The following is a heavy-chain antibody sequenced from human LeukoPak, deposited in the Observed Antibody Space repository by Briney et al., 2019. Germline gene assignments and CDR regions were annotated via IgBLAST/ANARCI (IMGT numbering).Heavy chain of an antibody. Sequence: PSETLSLTCTVSGGSISSSSYYWGWIRQPPGKGLEWIGSIYYSGSTYYNPSLKSRVTISVDKSKNQFSLKLSSVTAADTAVYYCARVGGWELGTFDYWGQGTLVTVSS. J-gene: IGHJ4*02. CDR1: GGSISSSSYY. D-gene: IGHD1-26*01. V-gene: IGHV4-39*07. CDR3: ARVGGWELGTFDY. CDR2: IYYSGST.